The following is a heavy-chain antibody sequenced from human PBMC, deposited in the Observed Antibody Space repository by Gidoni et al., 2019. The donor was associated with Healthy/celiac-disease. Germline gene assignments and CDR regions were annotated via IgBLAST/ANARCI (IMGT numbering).Heavy chain of an antibody. V-gene: IGHV3-11*01. J-gene: IGHJ6*02. D-gene: IGHD6-13*01. CDR3: ARGWGSSSCQALCYYYYGMDV. CDR2: ISRRGSPI. Sequence: QVQLVESGGGLVKPGGSLRLSCAASGFTFSDYYMSWIRQAPGKGLGWVSYISRRGSPIYYADYGKGRFTISRDNAKNSLYLQMNSLRAEDTAVYYCARGWGSSSCQALCYYYYGMDVWGQGTTVTVSS. CDR1: GFTFSDYY.